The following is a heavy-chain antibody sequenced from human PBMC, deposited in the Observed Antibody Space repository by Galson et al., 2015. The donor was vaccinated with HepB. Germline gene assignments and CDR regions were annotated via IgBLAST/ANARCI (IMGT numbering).Heavy chain of an antibody. J-gene: IGHJ6*02. Sequence: SLRLSCAASGYTFSSYWMHWVRQAPGKGLVWVSRINSDGSSTTYADSVKGRFTISRDNAKNTLFLQMASLRAEDTALYYCALGGWQQSYYYAMDVWGQGTTVTVSS. V-gene: IGHV3-74*03. CDR1: GYTFSSYW. CDR3: ALGGWQQSYYYAMDV. D-gene: IGHD4-23*01. CDR2: INSDGSST.